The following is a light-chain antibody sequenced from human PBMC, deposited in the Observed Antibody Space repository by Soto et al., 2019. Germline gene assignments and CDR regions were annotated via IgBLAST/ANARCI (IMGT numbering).Light chain of an antibody. CDR1: SSDVGGYNY. CDR2: DVS. CDR3: SSYTSSSGYVV. J-gene: IGLJ2*01. Sequence: QSALTQPASVSGSPGQSITISCTGTSSDVGGYNYVSWYQQHPGKAPKLMIYDVSNRPSGVSNRFSGSKSGNTASLTISGLQDEDEADYYCSSYTSSSGYVVFGGGTQLTVL. V-gene: IGLV2-14*01.